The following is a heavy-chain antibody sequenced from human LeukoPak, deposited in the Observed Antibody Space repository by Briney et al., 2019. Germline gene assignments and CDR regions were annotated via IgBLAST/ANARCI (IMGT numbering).Heavy chain of an antibody. CDR2: INPSGGST. J-gene: IGHJ5*02. D-gene: IGHD6-19*01. CDR1: GYTFTSYY. V-gene: IGHV1-46*01. CDR3: AREVIAVAANNWFDP. Sequence: ASVKVSFKASGYTFTSYYMHWVRQAPGQGLEWMGIINPSGGSTSYAQKFQGRVTMTRDTSTSTVYMELSSLRSEDTAVYYCAREVIAVAANNWFDPWGQGTLSPSPQ.